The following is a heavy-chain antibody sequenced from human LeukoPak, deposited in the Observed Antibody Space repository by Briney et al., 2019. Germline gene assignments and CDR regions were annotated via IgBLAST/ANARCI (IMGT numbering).Heavy chain of an antibody. D-gene: IGHD2-2*01. V-gene: IGHV3-23*01. CDR2: ISGSGGST. CDR1: GFTFSSYA. CDR3: AKFRILRVVPAAIYSYFDY. J-gene: IGHJ4*02. Sequence: GGSLRLSCAASGFTFSSYATSWVRQAPGKGLEWVSAISGSGGSTYYADSVKGRFTISRDNSKNTLYLQMNSLRAEDTAVYYCAKFRILRVVPAAIYSYFDYWGQGTLVTVSS.